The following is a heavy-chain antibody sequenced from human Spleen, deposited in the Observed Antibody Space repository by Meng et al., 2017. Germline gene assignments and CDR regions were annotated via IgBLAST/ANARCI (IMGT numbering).Heavy chain of an antibody. CDR1: GGSFSDYY. V-gene: IGHV4-34*01. Sequence: QGQLQQWRAGLLKPSETLSLTCVVSGGSFSDYYWSWIRHPPGKGLEWIGEINHSGSTNYNPSLESRATISVDTSQNNLSLKLSSVTAADSAVYYCARGPTTMAHDFDYWGQGTLVTVSS. CDR3: ARGPTTMAHDFDY. D-gene: IGHD4-11*01. CDR2: INHSGST. J-gene: IGHJ4*02.